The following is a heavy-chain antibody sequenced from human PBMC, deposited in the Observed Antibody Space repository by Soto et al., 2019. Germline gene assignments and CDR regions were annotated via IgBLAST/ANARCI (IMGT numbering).Heavy chain of an antibody. J-gene: IGHJ3*01. D-gene: IGHD3-22*01. Sequence: SETLSLTCTVSGGSISSYYWSWIRQPPGKGLEWIGYIYYSGSTNYNPSLKSRVTISVDTSKNQFSLKLSSVTAADTAVYYCARESSSGYYPLHDLFAFWAQGTMDPVSS. CDR2: IYYSGST. CDR1: GGSISSYY. CDR3: ARESSSGYYPLHDLFAF. V-gene: IGHV4-59*01.